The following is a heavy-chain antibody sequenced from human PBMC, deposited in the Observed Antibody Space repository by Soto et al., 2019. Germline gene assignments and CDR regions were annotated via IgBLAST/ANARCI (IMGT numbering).Heavy chain of an antibody. CDR2: ISYDGSNK. V-gene: IGHV3-30-3*01. D-gene: IGHD5-12*01. CDR3: ARVRGGYNFRWGVDY. J-gene: IGHJ4*02. CDR1: GFTFSSYA. Sequence: QVQLVESGGGVVQPGRSLRLSCAASGFTFSSYAMHWVRQAPGKGLEWVAVISYDGSNKYYADSVKGRFTISRDNSKNTLYLQMNSLRAEDTAVYYCARVRGGYNFRWGVDYWGQGTLVTVSS.